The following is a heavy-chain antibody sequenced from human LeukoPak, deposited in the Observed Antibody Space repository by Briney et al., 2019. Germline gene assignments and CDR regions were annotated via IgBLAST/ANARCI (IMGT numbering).Heavy chain of an antibody. V-gene: IGHV1-69*04. CDR1: GGTFSSYA. Sequence: SVKVSFKASGGTFSSYAISWGRQAPGQGLEWMGRIIPILGIANYAQKFQGRVTITADKSTSTAYMELSSLRSEDTAVYYCASRPGYSSGWYSDYWGQGTLVTVSS. J-gene: IGHJ4*02. D-gene: IGHD6-19*01. CDR2: IIPILGIA. CDR3: ASRPGYSSGWYSDY.